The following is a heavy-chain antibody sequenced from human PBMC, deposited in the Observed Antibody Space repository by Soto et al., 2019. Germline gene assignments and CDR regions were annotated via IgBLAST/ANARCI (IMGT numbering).Heavy chain of an antibody. D-gene: IGHD1-1*01. CDR3: ARDQLEGNWFDP. CDR2: IYHSGST. CDR1: GGSISSGGYS. Sequence: LSLTCAVSGGSISSGGYSWNWIRQPLGKGLEWIGYIYHSGSTYYNPSLKSRVTISVDKSKNQFSLKLTSVTAADTAVYYCARDQLEGNWFDPWGQGTLVTVSS. J-gene: IGHJ5*02. V-gene: IGHV4-30-2*01.